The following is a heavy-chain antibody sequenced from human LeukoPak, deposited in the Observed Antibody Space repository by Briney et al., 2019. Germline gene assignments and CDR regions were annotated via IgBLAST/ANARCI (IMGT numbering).Heavy chain of an antibody. CDR2: IIPIFGTA. CDR1: GGTFSSYA. V-gene: IGHV1-69*05. Sequence: SVKVSCKASGGTFSSYAISWVRQAPGQGLEWMGGIIPIFGTANYAQKFQGRVTITTDESTSTAYMELSSLRSEDTAVYYCARGGDCSSTSCYWGYYMDVWGKGTTVTVSS. J-gene: IGHJ6*03. CDR3: ARGGDCSSTSCYWGYYMDV. D-gene: IGHD2-2*01.